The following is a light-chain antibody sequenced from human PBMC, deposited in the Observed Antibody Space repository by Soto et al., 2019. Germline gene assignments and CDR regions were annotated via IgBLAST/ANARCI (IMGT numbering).Light chain of an antibody. V-gene: IGKV1-5*03. CDR3: QQYNSYSLT. J-gene: IGKJ4*01. CDR2: KAS. Sequence: DIQMTQSPSTLSASLGDRVTITCRASQSISSWLAWYQQKPGKAPKLLIYKASSLESGVPSRFSGSGSGTEFTLTISSLQPDDFETYYCQQYNSYSLTFGGGTKVDIK. CDR1: QSISSW.